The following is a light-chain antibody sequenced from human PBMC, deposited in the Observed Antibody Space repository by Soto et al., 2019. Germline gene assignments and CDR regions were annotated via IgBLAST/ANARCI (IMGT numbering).Light chain of an antibody. CDR1: QSVSSN. CDR2: GAS. V-gene: IGKV3-15*01. J-gene: IGKJ1*01. Sequence: EIVMTQSPATLPVSPGERATLSCRASQSVSSNLAWYQQKPGQAPRLLIYGASTRATSIPARFSGSGSGTEFTLPISSLQSEDFAVYYCQQYNNWPRTFGQGTKVEIK. CDR3: QQYNNWPRT.